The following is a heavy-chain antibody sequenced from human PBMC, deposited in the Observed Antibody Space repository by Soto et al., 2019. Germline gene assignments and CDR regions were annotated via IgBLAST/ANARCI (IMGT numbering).Heavy chain of an antibody. CDR1: GFTFSSYA. J-gene: IGHJ4*02. CDR3: AKDLLQGRRQLGPLDY. V-gene: IGHV3-23*01. Sequence: EVQLLESGGGLVQPGGSLRISCAASGFTFSSYAMSWVRQAPGKGLEWVSAISGSGGSTYYADSVKGRFTISRDNSKNTLYLQMNSLRAEDTAVYYCAKDLLQGRRQLGPLDYWGQGTLVTVSS. CDR2: ISGSGGST. D-gene: IGHD4-4*01.